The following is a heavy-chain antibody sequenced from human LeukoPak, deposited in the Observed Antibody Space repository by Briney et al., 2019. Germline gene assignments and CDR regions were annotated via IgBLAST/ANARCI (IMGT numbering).Heavy chain of an antibody. J-gene: IGHJ4*02. CDR3: ARAGNYYFEY. V-gene: IGHV3-74*01. D-gene: IGHD3-10*01. CDR1: GFTFRTYW. CDR2: INSDGSTK. Sequence: GGSLRLSCAASGFTFRTYWMHWVRQTPGQGLVWVSRINSDGSTKNYADSVKGRFTVSRDNAQNTLYLQMSSLRAEDTAVYYCARAGNYYFEYWGQGALVTVSS.